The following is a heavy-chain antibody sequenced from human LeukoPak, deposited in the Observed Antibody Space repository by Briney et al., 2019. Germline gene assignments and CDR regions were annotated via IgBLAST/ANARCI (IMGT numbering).Heavy chain of an antibody. J-gene: IGHJ4*02. CDR3: ARRWQWLAFDY. Sequence: PSETLSLTCTVSGYSISSGYYWGWIRQPPGKGLEWIGEINHSGSTNYNPSLKSRVTISIDTSKNQFSLKLSSVTAADTAVYYCARRWQWLAFDYWGQGILVTVSS. CDR2: INHSGST. V-gene: IGHV4-38-2*02. CDR1: GYSISSGYY. D-gene: IGHD6-19*01.